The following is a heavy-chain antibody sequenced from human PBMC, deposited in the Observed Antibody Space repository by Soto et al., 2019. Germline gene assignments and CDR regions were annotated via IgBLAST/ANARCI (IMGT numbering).Heavy chain of an antibody. Sequence: SETLSLTCAVYGGSFSGYYWSWIRQPPGKGLEWIGEINHSGSTNYNPSLKSRVTISVDTSKNQFSLKLSSVTAADTAVYYCARVVVVAAHPRPYYYDSSGYPYYFDYWGQGTLVTVSS. V-gene: IGHV4-34*01. D-gene: IGHD3-22*01. CDR2: INHSGST. J-gene: IGHJ4*02. CDR1: GGSFSGYY. CDR3: ARVVVVAAHPRPYYYDSSGYPYYFDY.